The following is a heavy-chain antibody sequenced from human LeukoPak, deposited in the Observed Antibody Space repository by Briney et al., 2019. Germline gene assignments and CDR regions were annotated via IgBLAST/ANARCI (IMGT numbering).Heavy chain of an antibody. CDR3: AREAPVAGTYYYYYGMDV. CDR2: ISSSGSTI. J-gene: IGHJ6*02. CDR1: GFTFSSYE. D-gene: IGHD6-19*01. Sequence: GGSLRLSCAASGFTFSSYEMNWVRQAPGKGLEGVSYISSSGSTIYYADSVKGRFTISRDNAKNSLYLQMNSLRAEDTAVYYCAREAPVAGTYYYYYGMDVWGQGTTVTVSS. V-gene: IGHV3-48*03.